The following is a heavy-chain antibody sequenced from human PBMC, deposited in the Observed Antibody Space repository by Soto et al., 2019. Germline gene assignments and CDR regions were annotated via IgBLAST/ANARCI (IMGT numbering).Heavy chain of an antibody. D-gene: IGHD1-1*01. Sequence: ASVKVSCKASGYTFTSYGISWVRQAPGQGLEWMGWISAYNGNTNYAQKLQGRVTMTTDTSTSTAYMELRSLRSDDTAVYYCARLEDIRIYNWFDPWGQGTLVTVSS. CDR2: ISAYNGNT. CDR3: ARLEDIRIYNWFDP. CDR1: GYTFTSYG. V-gene: IGHV1-18*01. J-gene: IGHJ5*02.